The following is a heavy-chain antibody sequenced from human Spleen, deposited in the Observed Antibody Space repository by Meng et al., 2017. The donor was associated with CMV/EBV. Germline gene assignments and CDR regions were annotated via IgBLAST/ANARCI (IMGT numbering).Heavy chain of an antibody. Sequence: CSASGFTFNTYGMSWVRQAPGKGLEWVSVIYSGYSTPTYYADSAKGRVTISRDNSKNTLYLQMNSLRAEDTAVYYCARVWTRYLIRSWGQGTLVTVSS. J-gene: IGHJ5*02. CDR3: ARVWTRYLIRS. V-gene: IGHV3-23*03. CDR2: IYSGYSTPT. CDR1: GFTFNTYG. D-gene: IGHD3-16*01.